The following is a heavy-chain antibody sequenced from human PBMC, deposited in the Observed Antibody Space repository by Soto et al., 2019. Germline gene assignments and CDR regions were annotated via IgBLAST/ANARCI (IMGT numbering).Heavy chain of an antibody. V-gene: IGHV4-4*02. CDR1: GGSISSNNW. J-gene: IGHJ4*02. Sequence: QVQLQESGPGLVKPSGTLSLSCGVSGGSISSNNWWSWVRQPPEKGLEWIGEIYHSGTTNYNPSLTSRVTVSVDKSKNQFSLRRSSVTAADTAIYYCARAPDSYDNDGHGRHLDFVGQGTLVIVSS. D-gene: IGHD3-16*01. CDR3: ARAPDSYDNDGHGRHLDF. CDR2: IYHSGTT.